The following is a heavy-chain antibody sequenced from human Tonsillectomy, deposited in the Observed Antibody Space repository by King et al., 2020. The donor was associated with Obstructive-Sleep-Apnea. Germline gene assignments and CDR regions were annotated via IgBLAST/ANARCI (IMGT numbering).Heavy chain of an antibody. D-gene: IGHD5-12*01. Sequence: QLVQSGAEVKKPGESLKISCKTSGYTFTKYWIGWVRQVPGKGLEWLGMIYPGDSDTRYGPSLQGQGPISDDKSISTTFVQWSSLKAADTAMYYFATSIVTTVGGVFDTWGQGTMVTVSS. J-gene: IGHJ3*02. CDR3: ATSIVTTVGGVFDT. CDR2: IYPGDSDT. V-gene: IGHV5-51*01. CDR1: GYTFTKYW.